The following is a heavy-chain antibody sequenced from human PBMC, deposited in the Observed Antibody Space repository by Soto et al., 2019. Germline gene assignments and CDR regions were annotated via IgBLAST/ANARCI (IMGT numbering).Heavy chain of an antibody. V-gene: IGHV4-59*08. CDR3: ASSRRGYYYYMDV. CDR2: IYYSGST. Sequence: ASETLSLTCTVSGGSISSYDWSWIRQPPGKGLEWIGYIYYSGSTNYNPSLKSRVTISVDTSKNQFSLKLSSVTAADTAVYYCASSRRGYYYYMDVWGKGTTVTVSS. CDR1: GGSISSYD. D-gene: IGHD2-15*01. J-gene: IGHJ6*03.